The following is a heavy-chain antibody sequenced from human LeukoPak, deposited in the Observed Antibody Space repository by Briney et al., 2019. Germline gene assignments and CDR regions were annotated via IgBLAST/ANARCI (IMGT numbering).Heavy chain of an antibody. CDR3: AGVPTANWNDVGIDY. V-gene: IGHV3-30-3*01. D-gene: IGHD1-1*01. CDR1: GFTFSSYA. J-gene: IGHJ4*02. Sequence: GGSLRLSCAASGFTFSSYAMHWVRQAPGKGLEWVAVISYDGSNKYYADSVKGRFTISRDNSKNTLYLQMNSLRAEDTAVYYCAGVPTANWNDVGIDYWGQGTLVTVSS. CDR2: ISYDGSNK.